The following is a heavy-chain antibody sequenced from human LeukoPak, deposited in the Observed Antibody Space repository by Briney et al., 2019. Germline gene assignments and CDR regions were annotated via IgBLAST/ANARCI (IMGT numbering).Heavy chain of an antibody. V-gene: IGHV4-34*01. D-gene: IGHD5-12*01. CDR2: IKHSGSS. Sequence: SETLSLTCAVYGGSFSGYSWTWIRQPPGKGLEWIGQIKHSGSSNHNPSLKSRVSIFVDTSKNQFSLELSSVTAADTAVYYCARSVDSSDYWGQGTLVTVSS. CDR1: GGSFSGYS. CDR3: ARSVDSSDY. J-gene: IGHJ4*02.